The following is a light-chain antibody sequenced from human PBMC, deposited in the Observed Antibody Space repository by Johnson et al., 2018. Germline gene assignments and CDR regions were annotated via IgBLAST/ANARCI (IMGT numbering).Light chain of an antibody. Sequence: QSVLTQPPSVSAAPGQKVTISCSGSSSNIGNNYVSWYQQLPGTASKLLIHEKNKRPPAIPDRFSGSKSATTATLGITGHQPGDEADHYRGTWDSSLSTGNVFGTGNKVPVL. CDR1: SSNIGNNY. J-gene: IGLJ1*01. V-gene: IGLV1-51*02. CDR2: EKN. CDR3: GTWDSSLSTGNV.